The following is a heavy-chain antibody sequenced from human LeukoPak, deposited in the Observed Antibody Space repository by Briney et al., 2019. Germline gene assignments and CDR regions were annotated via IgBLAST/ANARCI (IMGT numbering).Heavy chain of an antibody. D-gene: IGHD6-13*01. CDR2: INHSGST. V-gene: IGHV4-34*01. CDR1: GGSFSGYY. CDR3: ARVRYSSSWYVVYYYGMDV. Sequence: PSETQSLACAVYGGSFSGYYWSWIRQPPGKGLEWIGEINHSGSTNYNPSLKSRVTISVDTSKNQFSLKLSSVTAADTAVYYCARVRYSSSWYVVYYYGMDVWGQGTTVTVSS. J-gene: IGHJ6*02.